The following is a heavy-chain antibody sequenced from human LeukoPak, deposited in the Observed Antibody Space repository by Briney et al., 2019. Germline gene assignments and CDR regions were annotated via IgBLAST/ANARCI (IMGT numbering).Heavy chain of an antibody. Sequence: SESLSLTCAVYGGSFSGYYWSWIRRPPGKGREWIGEINHSGSTNYNPSLKSRVTISVDTSKNQFSLKLSSVTAADTAVYYCARGRDYYDSSGTSFDYWGQGTLVTVSS. J-gene: IGHJ4*02. CDR1: GGSFSGYY. D-gene: IGHD3-22*01. CDR3: ARGRDYYDSSGTSFDY. V-gene: IGHV4-34*01. CDR2: INHSGST.